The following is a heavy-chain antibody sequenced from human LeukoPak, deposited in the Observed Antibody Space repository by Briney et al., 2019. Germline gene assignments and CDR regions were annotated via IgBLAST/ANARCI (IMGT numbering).Heavy chain of an antibody. D-gene: IGHD3-10*01. J-gene: IGHJ6*03. CDR3: ARNWSRGNEPYYYYYYMDV. CDR1: GGSFSGYY. V-gene: IGHV4-34*01. Sequence: SETLSLTCAVYGGSFSGYYWSWIRQPPGKGLEWIGEINHSGSTNYNPSLKSRVTISVDTSKNQFSLKLSSVTAADTAVYYCARNWSRGNEPYYYYYYMDVWGKGTTVTVSS. CDR2: INHSGST.